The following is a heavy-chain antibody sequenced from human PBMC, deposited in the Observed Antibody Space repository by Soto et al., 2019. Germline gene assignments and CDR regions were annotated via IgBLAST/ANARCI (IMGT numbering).Heavy chain of an antibody. V-gene: IGHV3-23*01. CDR2: ISGSGGNT. CDR1: GFTFSNYA. Sequence: EVEMLESGGGLVQPGGSLRLSCAASGFTFSNYAMSWVRQASGKRLEWVSGISGSGGNTYYADSVKGRLTISRDNTKNTLYLQMNTRRDEDTAVYYCATDSYVRGVTQYYFDDWGQGTLVTVSS. CDR3: ATDSYVRGVTQYYFDD. D-gene: IGHD3-10*02. J-gene: IGHJ4*02.